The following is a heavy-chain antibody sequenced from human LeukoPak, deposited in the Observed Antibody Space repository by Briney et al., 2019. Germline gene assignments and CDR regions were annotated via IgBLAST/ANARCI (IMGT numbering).Heavy chain of an antibody. J-gene: IGHJ4*02. CDR2: ISSSGSTI. CDR3: ARAGLWFGEPTFDY. CDR1: GFTFSRYE. V-gene: IGHV3-48*03. Sequence: PGGSLRLSCAASGFTFSRYEMNWVRQAPGKGLEWVSYISSSGSTIYYADSVKGRVTLSRDNAKHSLYLQMNSLSAEDTAVYYCARAGLWFGEPTFDYWGQGTLVTVSS. D-gene: IGHD3-10*01.